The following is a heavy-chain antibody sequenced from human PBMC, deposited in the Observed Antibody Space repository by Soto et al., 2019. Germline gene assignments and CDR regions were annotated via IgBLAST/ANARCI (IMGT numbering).Heavy chain of an antibody. J-gene: IGHJ4*02. CDR1: GFTFANYG. D-gene: IGHD3-3*01. CDR3: AKVAKSRVVIEYFDY. V-gene: IGHV3-23*01. Sequence: GGSLRLFCGTSGFTFANYGMGWVRQAPGRGLEWVSGISSSGGRTYYADSVKGRFTISRDNSKNTLFLQMNSLRAEDTAVYYCAKVAKSRVVIEYFDYWGQGSLVTVSS. CDR2: ISSSGGRT.